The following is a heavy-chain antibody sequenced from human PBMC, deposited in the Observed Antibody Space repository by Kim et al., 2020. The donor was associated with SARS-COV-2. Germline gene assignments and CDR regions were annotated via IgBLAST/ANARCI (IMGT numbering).Heavy chain of an antibody. J-gene: IGHJ4*02. CDR3: ARYSAQGPFDY. CDR2: P. Sequence: PTYAQGFTGRFVFSLDTPVSTAYLQISSLKAEDTAVYYCARYSAQGPFDYWGQGTLVTVSS. V-gene: IGHV7-4-1*02. D-gene: IGHD2-15*01.